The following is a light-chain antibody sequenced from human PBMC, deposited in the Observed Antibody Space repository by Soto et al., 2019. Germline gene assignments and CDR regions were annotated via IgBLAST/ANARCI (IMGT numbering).Light chain of an antibody. J-gene: IGKJ4*01. CDR3: QQLNTYPLT. V-gene: IGKV1-9*01. CDR1: QGISSF. CDR2: AAS. Sequence: DTQLTQSPSFLSASVGDRVTITCRASQGISSFLAWYQQNPGKAPKLLIYAASALQSGVPSRFSGSGSGTDFTLTISSLQPEDFATYYCQQLNTYPLTFGGGTKVEVK.